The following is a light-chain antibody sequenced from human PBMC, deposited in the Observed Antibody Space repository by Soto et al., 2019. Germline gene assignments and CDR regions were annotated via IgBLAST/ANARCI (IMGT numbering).Light chain of an antibody. CDR3: SSYTTSATPYV. J-gene: IGLJ1*01. CDR2: EVS. V-gene: IGLV2-14*01. Sequence: QSALTQPASVSGSPGQSVTISCTGTSSDIGSYRYVSWYQQHPGKAPKLLIFEVSYRPSGVSNRFSASKSGNTASLTISGLQTEDEADYYCSSYTTSATPYVFGTGTKVTVL. CDR1: SSDIGSYRY.